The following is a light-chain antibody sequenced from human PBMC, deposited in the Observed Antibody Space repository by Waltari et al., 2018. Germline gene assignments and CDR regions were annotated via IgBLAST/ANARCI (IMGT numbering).Light chain of an antibody. J-gene: IGKJ3*01. V-gene: IGKV1-39*01. Sequence: DIQMTQSPSSLSASVGYRITITCRASQSISSSLNWYQQKTGKAPKVLIYAGSSLQSGVPSRFSGSGSGTDFTLTISSLQPEDYATYYCQQSYTFGPGTKVDIK. CDR2: AGS. CDR3: QQSYT. CDR1: QSISSS.